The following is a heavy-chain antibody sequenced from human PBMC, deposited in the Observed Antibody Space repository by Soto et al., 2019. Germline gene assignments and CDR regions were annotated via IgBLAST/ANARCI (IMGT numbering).Heavy chain of an antibody. CDR1: GYTFTSYG. J-gene: IGHJ4*02. CDR3: ARTSLSSSSSKY. CDR2: ISAYNGNI. V-gene: IGHV1-18*01. Sequence: GSVKVSCQASGYTFTSYGITWVRQAPGEGLEWMGWISAYNGNINYAQKLQGRVTMTTDTSTSTAYMELRSLRSDDTAVYYCARTSLSSSSSKYWGQGTLVTVSS. D-gene: IGHD6-6*01.